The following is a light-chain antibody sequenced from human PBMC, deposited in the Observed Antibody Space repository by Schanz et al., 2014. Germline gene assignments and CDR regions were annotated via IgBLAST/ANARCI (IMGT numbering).Light chain of an antibody. V-gene: IGLV1-44*01. CDR2: TNN. CDR3: AAWDDSLSEV. CDR1: TPNIGSNT. Sequence: QSVLTQPPSASGTPGQRVTISCSGSTPNIGSNTINWYQQLPGTAPKLLIHTNNQRPSGVPDRFSGSKFGTSASLAISGLQSEDEADYYCAAWDDSLSEVFGGGTKLTVL. J-gene: IGLJ3*02.